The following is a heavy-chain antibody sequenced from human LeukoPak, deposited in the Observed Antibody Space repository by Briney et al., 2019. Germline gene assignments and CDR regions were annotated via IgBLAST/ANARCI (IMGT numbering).Heavy chain of an antibody. CDR3: ARGRIVVVLAAMAYYFDY. J-gene: IGHJ4*02. Sequence: PGRSLRLSCAASGFTFSSYAMHWVRQAPGKGLEWVAVISYDGSNKYYADSVKGRFTISRDNSKNTLYLQMNSLRAEDTAVYYCARGRIVVVLAAMAYYFDYWGQGTLVTVSS. CDR1: GFTFSSYA. CDR2: ISYDGSNK. D-gene: IGHD2-2*01. V-gene: IGHV3-30*04.